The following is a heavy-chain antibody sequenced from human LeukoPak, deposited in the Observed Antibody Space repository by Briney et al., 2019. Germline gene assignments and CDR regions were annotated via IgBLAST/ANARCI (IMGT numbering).Heavy chain of an antibody. Sequence: SETLSLTCTVSGGSISSGDYYWSWIRQPPGKGLEWIGYIYYSGGTYYNPSLKSRVTISVDTSKNQFSLKLSSVTAADTAVYYCAREVSRWPYHFDYWGQGTLVTVSS. CDR1: GGSISSGDYY. CDR2: IYYSGGT. J-gene: IGHJ4*02. V-gene: IGHV4-30-4*01. CDR3: AREVSRWPYHFDY. D-gene: IGHD4-23*01.